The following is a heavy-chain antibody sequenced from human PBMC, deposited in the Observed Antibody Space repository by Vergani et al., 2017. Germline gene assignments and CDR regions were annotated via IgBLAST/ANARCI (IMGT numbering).Heavy chain of an antibody. Sequence: VQLVQSGAEVKKPGSSVKVSCKASGGTFSSYAISWVRQAPGQGLEWMGLVDPEDGETIYAEKFQGRVTITADTSTDTAYMELSSLRSEDTAVYYCATDLAITMVRGVIGEGLDYWGQGTLVTVSS. CDR2: VDPEDGET. CDR1: GGTFSSYA. D-gene: IGHD3-10*01. J-gene: IGHJ4*02. CDR3: ATDLAITMVRGVIGEGLDY. V-gene: IGHV1-69-2*01.